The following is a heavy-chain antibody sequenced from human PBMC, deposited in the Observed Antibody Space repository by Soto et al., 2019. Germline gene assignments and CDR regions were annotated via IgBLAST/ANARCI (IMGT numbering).Heavy chain of an antibody. D-gene: IGHD6-19*01. CDR3: ARHAQGSSGPTTLDFDY. CDR1: GFTFSSYS. Sequence: GGSLRLSCAASGFTFSSYSMNWVRQAPGKGLEWVSYISSSSSTIYYAESVKGRFTISRDNAKNSLYLQMSSLKASDTAMYYCARHAQGSSGPTTLDFDYWGQGTLVTVSS. J-gene: IGHJ4*02. V-gene: IGHV3-48*01. CDR2: ISSSSSTI.